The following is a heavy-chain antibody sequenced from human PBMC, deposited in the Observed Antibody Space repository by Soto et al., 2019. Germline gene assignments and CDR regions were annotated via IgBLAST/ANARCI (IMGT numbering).Heavy chain of an antibody. D-gene: IGHD2-15*01. Sequence: QVHLVQSGGEVRKPGASVRVSCKTSGYPFSSYDISWVRQAPGQGLEWMGWINPHNGDTNYTQTFRDRVTMTKDTSTTPVYMELRSLKSDDTAVYFCARDPVGGHFDYWGQGTLVTVSS. V-gene: IGHV1-18*04. CDR2: INPHNGDT. CDR1: GYPFSSYD. CDR3: ARDPVGGHFDY. J-gene: IGHJ4*02.